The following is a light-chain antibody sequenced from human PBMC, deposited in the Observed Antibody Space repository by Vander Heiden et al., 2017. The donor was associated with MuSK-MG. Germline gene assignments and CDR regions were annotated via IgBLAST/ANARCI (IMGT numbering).Light chain of an antibody. CDR3: QQSYSPYT. V-gene: IGKV1-39*01. CDR1: QSISSY. Sequence: DIQMTPSPSSLSASVGDRVTSTCRASQSISSYLNWYQQKPGKAPKLLIYAASSLQSGVPSRFSGSGSGTDFTRTISSLQPEDFATYYCQQSYSPYTFGQGTKLEIK. J-gene: IGKJ2*01. CDR2: AAS.